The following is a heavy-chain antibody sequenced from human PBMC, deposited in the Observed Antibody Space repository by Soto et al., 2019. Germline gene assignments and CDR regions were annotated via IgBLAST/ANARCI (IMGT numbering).Heavy chain of an antibody. CDR2: TYYSGST. Sequence: QLQLQESGPGLVKPSETLSLTCTVSGGSISSSSYYWGWIRQPPGKGREWIGSTYYSGSTYYNPSPTGRGTIPIDTSKDQCSLELRSASAADTAVDYCAWQRAGGTNGVCYRDAFDFWGQGTMVTVSS. V-gene: IGHV4-39*01. CDR1: GGSISSSSYY. D-gene: IGHD2-8*01. CDR3: AWQRAGGTNGVCYRDAFDF. J-gene: IGHJ3*01.